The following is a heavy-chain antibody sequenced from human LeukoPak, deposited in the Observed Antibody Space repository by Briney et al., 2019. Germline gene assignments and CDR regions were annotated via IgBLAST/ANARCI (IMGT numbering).Heavy chain of an antibody. CDR1: GFTLTSYW. CDR2: IKQDGSEK. J-gene: IGHJ5*02. D-gene: IGHD3-22*01. V-gene: IGHV3-7*01. CDR3: ARAHITYDSSGYYYVDWFDP. Sequence: PGGSLRLSCAASGFTLTSYWMSWVRQAPGKGLEWVANIKQDGSEKYYVDSVKGRFTISRDNAKNSLYLQMNSLRAEDTAVYYCARAHITYDSSGYYYVDWFDPWGQGTLVTVSS.